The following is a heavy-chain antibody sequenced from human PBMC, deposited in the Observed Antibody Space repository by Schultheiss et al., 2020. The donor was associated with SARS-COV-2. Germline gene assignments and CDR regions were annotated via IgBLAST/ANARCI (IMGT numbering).Heavy chain of an antibody. V-gene: IGHV4-61*08. J-gene: IGHJ6*02. CDR3: ARDTKYRSHGMDV. D-gene: IGHD2-2*01. Sequence: SETLSLTCTVSGGSISSGGYYWSWIRQHPGKGLEWIGYIYYSGSTNYNPSLKSRVTISVDTSKNQFSLKLSSVTAADTAIYHCARDTKYRSHGMDVWGQGTTVTVSS. CDR1: GGSISSGGYY. CDR2: IYYSGST.